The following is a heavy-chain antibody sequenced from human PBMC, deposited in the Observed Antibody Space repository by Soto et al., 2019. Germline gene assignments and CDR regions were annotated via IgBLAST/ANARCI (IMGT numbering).Heavy chain of an antibody. Sequence: GESLKISCKADGYSFTRHWIGWVRQVPGRGLEWVAVIYPADSDARYSPSFRGRGTISVDISINTVYLQWTSLNTTDTDIHFCARGYFDSGHGYDLWGQGTLVNVSS. D-gene: IGHD3-10*01. CDR3: ARGYFDSGHGYDL. CDR1: GYSFTRHW. J-gene: IGHJ5*02. V-gene: IGHV5-51*01. CDR2: IYPADSDA.